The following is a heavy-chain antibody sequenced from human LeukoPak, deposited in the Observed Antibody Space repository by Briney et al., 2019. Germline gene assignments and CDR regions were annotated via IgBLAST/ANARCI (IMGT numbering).Heavy chain of an antibody. D-gene: IGHD2-21*02. J-gene: IGHJ5*02. V-gene: IGHV3-74*01. CDR1: GFTFSSYW. Sequence: GGSLRLSCAASGFTFSSYWMHWVRQAPGKGLVWVSRINTDGTSTSYADSVRGRFTISRDNAKNTVDLQMNSLRGEDTAVYYCARDAGDCGGDCPRWFDPWGQGTLVTVFS. CDR2: INTDGTST. CDR3: ARDAGDCGGDCPRWFDP.